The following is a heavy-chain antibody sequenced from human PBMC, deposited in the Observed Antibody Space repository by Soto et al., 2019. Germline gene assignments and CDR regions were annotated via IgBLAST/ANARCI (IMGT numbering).Heavy chain of an antibody. J-gene: IGHJ5*02. CDR3: AGGTEPGGFDP. CDR1: GYSFSDNG. Sequence: QIQLVQSGPEVMKPGASVKVSCKASGYSFSDNGISWLRQAPGHGLEWMGWISNYNGHTKYSQNIQDRVTMTSDTSTSTAYMELRSLRSDDTAVYCCAGGTEPGGFDPWGQGTLVTVSS. CDR2: ISNYNGHT. V-gene: IGHV1-18*04. D-gene: IGHD1-7*01.